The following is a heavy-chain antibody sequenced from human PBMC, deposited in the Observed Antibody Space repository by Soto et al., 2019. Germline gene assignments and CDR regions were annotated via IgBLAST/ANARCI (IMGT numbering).Heavy chain of an antibody. CDR3: VLYFRHLYCISTSCYIFDR. J-gene: IGHJ5*02. D-gene: IGHD2-2*02. Sequence: GASVKVSCKASGYTFTSYDINWVRQATGQGLERMGWMNPNSGNTGYAQKFQGRVTMTRNTSISTAYMELSSLRSEDTAVYYCVLYFRHLYCISTSCYIFDRWGQGTLVTVSS. CDR2: MNPNSGNT. CDR1: GYTFTSYD. V-gene: IGHV1-8*01.